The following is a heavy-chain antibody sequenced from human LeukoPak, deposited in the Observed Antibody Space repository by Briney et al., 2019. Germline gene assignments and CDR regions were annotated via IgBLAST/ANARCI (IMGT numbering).Heavy chain of an antibody. CDR1: GFTFSSYS. D-gene: IGHD3-3*01. CDR3: ARDDYDFWSGFPPFDY. Sequence: PGGPLRLSCAASGFTFSSYSMNWVRQAPGKGLEWVSYISSSSSTIYYADSVKGRFTISRDNAKNSLYLQMNSLRAEDTAVYYCARDDYDFWSGFPPFDYWGQGTLVTVSS. V-gene: IGHV3-48*01. CDR2: ISSSSSTI. J-gene: IGHJ4*02.